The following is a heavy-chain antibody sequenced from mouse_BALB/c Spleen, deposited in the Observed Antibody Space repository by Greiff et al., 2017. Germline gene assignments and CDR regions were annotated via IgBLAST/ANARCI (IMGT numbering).Heavy chain of an antibody. Sequence: EVQRVESGPGLVKPSQSLSLTCTVTGYSITSDYAWIWIRQFPGNKLEWMGYISYSGSTSYNPSLKSRISITRDTSKNQFFLQLNSVTTEDTATYYCARSGYYGSSPWFAYWGQGTLVTVSA. CDR1: GYSITSDYA. J-gene: IGHJ3*01. CDR2: ISYSGST. D-gene: IGHD1-1*01. V-gene: IGHV3-2*02. CDR3: ARSGYYGSSPWFAY.